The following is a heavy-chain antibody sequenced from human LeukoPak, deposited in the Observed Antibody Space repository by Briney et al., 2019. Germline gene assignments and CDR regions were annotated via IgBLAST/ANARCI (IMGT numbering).Heavy chain of an antibody. CDR3: ARAIRGSKIASRYYFYYMDV. CDR1: GYTFTSYY. CDR2: INPSGGRT. V-gene: IGHV1-46*01. Sequence: ASVKVSCKASGYTFTSYYMHWVRQAPGQGLEWMGIINPSGGRTSYAQKFQGRVTMTRDMSTSTAYMELSSLRSEDTAVYYCARAIRGSKIASRYYFYYMDVWGKGTTVTVSS. D-gene: IGHD3-10*01. J-gene: IGHJ6*03.